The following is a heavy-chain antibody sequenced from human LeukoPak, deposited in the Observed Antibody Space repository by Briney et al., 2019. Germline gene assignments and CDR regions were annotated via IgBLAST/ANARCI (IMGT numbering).Heavy chain of an antibody. J-gene: IGHJ4*02. CDR1: GFTFSSYG. D-gene: IGHD4-11*01. CDR3: AKDGNDYTYYFDY. Sequence: QPGRSLRLSCAASGFTFSSYGMHWVRQAPGEGLEWVAVISYDGSNKYYADSVKGRFTISRDNSKNTLYLQMNSLRAEDTAVYYCAKDGNDYTYYFDYWGQGTLVTVSS. V-gene: IGHV3-30*18. CDR2: ISYDGSNK.